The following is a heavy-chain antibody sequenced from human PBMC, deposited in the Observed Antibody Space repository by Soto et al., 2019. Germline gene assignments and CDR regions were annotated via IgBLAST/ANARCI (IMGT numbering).Heavy chain of an antibody. V-gene: IGHV5-51*01. J-gene: IGHJ6*02. CDR2: IYPGDSDT. CDR1: GYSFTSYC. D-gene: IGHD3-10*01. Sequence: GESLKISCKGSGYSFTSYCIGWVRQMPEKGLECMGIIYPGDSDTRYSPSFQGQVTISADKSISTAYLQWSSLKASDTAMYYCARRGRGMGGYYYGMDVWGQGTTVTVSS. CDR3: ARRGRGMGGYYYGMDV.